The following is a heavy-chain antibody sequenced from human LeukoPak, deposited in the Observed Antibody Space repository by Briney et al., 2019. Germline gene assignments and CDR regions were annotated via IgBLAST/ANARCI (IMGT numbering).Heavy chain of an antibody. V-gene: IGHV3-64*01. D-gene: IGHD3-9*01. CDR3: ARGSYFDILTGKDFDY. Sequence: GGSLRLSCAASGFTFSSYATHWVRQAPGKGLEYVSAISSNEGSTYYANSVKGRFTISRDNSKNTLYLQMGSLRAEDMAVYYCARGSYFDILTGKDFDYWGQGTLVTVSS. J-gene: IGHJ4*02. CDR2: ISSNEGST. CDR1: GFTFSSYA.